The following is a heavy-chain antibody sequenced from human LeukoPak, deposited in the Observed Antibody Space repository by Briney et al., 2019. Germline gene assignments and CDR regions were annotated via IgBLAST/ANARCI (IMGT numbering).Heavy chain of an antibody. V-gene: IGHV2-5*02. D-gene: IGHD3-9*01. CDR2: IYWDDDQ. J-gene: IGHJ4*02. Sequence: SGPTLMNPTQTLTLTCTFSGFSLTTYGEGVGWLRQPPGEALEFLGVIYWDDDQRYSPSLKSRLTITKDTSTKQVVLAMTDVDPVDTATYFCAHRTSALTDYYYIDSWGQGILVTVS. CDR1: GFSLTTYGEG. CDR3: AHRTSALTDYYYIDS.